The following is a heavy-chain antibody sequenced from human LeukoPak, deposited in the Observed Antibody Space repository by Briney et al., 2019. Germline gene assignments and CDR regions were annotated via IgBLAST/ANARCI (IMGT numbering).Heavy chain of an antibody. CDR3: ARETLTYYYDSSGYPFFDY. V-gene: IGHV3-48*01. D-gene: IGHD3-22*01. Sequence: PGGSLRLSCAASGFTFSSYSMNWVRQAPGKGLEWVSYISSSSTIYYADSVKGRFTISRDNSKNTLYLQMNSLRAEDTAVYYCARETLTYYYDSSGYPFFDYWGQGTLVTVSS. CDR2: ISSSSTI. CDR1: GFTFSSYS. J-gene: IGHJ4*02.